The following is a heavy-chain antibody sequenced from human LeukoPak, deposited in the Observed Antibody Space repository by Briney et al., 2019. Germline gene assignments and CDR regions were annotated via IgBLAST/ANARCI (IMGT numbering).Heavy chain of an antibody. Sequence: GGSLRLSCAASAFTFSDYYMSWIRQAPGKGLEWVAFIRSKVSGGTTEYAASVKGRFTISRDDSKSIAYLQMNSLKTEDTAVYYCTRVLGQWELLFDYMDVWGKGTTVTVSS. CDR1: AFTFSDYY. J-gene: IGHJ6*03. D-gene: IGHD1-26*01. V-gene: IGHV3-49*03. CDR3: TRVLGQWELLFDYMDV. CDR2: IRSKVSGGTT.